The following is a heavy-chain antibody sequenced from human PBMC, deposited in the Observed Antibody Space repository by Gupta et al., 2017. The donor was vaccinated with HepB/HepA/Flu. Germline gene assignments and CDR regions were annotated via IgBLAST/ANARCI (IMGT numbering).Heavy chain of an antibody. CDR1: GFTFSSHW. D-gene: IGHD2-2*01. V-gene: IGHV3-7*01. CDR2: IKQDGRER. CDR3: ARGSGSSTRALDI. J-gene: IGHJ3*02. Sequence: EVQLVESGGGLVQPGGSLRLSCAASGFTFSSHWMNWVRQAPGKGLEWVANIKQDGRERKYVDSVKGRFTISRDNAMDSMYLQMNSLRAEDTAVYYCARGSGSSTRALDIWGQGTVVTVSS.